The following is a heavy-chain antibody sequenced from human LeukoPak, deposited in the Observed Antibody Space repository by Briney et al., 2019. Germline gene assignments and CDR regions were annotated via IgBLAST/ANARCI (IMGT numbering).Heavy chain of an antibody. Sequence: GGSLRLSCAASGFTFSRYAMSWVCQAPGKGLEWVSSISGSGGSPYYADSVKGRFTVSGDTSRNTLYLQMNSLRAEDTAVYYCAKDLGPQWGQGTLVTVSS. CDR2: ISGSGGSP. D-gene: IGHD7-27*01. J-gene: IGHJ4*02. CDR1: GFTFSRYA. CDR3: AKDLGPQ. V-gene: IGHV3-23*01.